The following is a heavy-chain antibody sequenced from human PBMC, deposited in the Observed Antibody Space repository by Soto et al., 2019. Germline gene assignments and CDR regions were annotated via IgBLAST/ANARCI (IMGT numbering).Heavy chain of an antibody. J-gene: IGHJ5*02. Sequence: SETLSLTCAVSGGSISSGGYSWSWIRQLPGKGLEWIGYIYHSGSTYYNPSLKSRVTISVDRSKNQFSLKLSSVTAADTAVYYCARDVGYCSGGSCRRWFDPWGQGTLVTVSS. V-gene: IGHV4-30-2*01. CDR3: ARDVGYCSGGSCRRWFDP. CDR2: IYHSGST. D-gene: IGHD2-15*01. CDR1: GGSISSGGYS.